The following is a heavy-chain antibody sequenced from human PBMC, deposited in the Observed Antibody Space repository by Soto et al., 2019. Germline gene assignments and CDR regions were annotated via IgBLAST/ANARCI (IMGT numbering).Heavy chain of an antibody. CDR1: GFTFSSYE. V-gene: IGHV3-48*03. CDR2: ISSSGSTI. CDR3: ASSYDYVWGSYRYTDAFDI. J-gene: IGHJ3*02. Sequence: PGGSLRLSCAASGFTFSSYEMNWARQAPGKGLGWVSYISSSGSTIYYADSVKGRFTISRDNAKNSLYLQMNSLRAEDTAVYYCASSYDYVWGSYRYTDAFDIWGQGTMVTVSS. D-gene: IGHD3-16*02.